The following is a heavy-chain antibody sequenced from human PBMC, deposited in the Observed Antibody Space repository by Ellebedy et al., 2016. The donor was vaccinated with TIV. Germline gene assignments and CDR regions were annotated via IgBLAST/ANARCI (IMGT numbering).Heavy chain of an antibody. V-gene: IGHV3-23*01. D-gene: IGHD6-19*01. Sequence: GESLKISCAASGFTFSSYAMSWVRQPPGKGLEWVSTVTVSGGKTYYADSVKGRFSISRDNSKNTLFLQINSLRADDTAVYYCAKQSVVGSSSCFDYWGQGTLVTVSS. CDR2: VTVSGGKT. J-gene: IGHJ4*02. CDR1: GFTFSSYA. CDR3: AKQSVVGSSSCFDY.